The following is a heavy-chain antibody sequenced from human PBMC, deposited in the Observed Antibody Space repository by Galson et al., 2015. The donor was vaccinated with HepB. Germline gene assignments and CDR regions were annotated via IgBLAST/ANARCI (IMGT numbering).Heavy chain of an antibody. CDR3: ARDGVYDILTGDDAFDI. CDR2: IYYSGST. Sequence: LSLTCTVSGGSISSGDYYWSWIRQPPGKGLEWIGYIYYSGSTYYNPSLKSRVTISVDTSKNQFSLKLSSVTAADTAVYYCARDGVYDILTGDDAFDIWGQGTMVTVSS. V-gene: IGHV4-30-4*01. D-gene: IGHD3-9*01. CDR1: GGSISSGDYY. J-gene: IGHJ3*02.